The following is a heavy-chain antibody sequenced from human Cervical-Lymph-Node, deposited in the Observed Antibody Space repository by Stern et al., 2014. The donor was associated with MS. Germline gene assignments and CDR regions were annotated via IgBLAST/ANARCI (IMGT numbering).Heavy chain of an antibody. CDR2: IYYSGST. CDR1: GGSISSSNYY. D-gene: IGHD3-10*01. Sequence: QLQLQESGPGLVKPSETLSLTCNVSGGSISSSNYYWAWMRQPPGKGLEWIGSIYYSGSTYYHPSLKSRVTIFVDTSKNQFSLRLSSVTAADTALYYCARTGTAGSFDYWGQGALVTVSS. V-gene: IGHV4-39*01. CDR3: ARTGTAGSFDY. J-gene: IGHJ4*02.